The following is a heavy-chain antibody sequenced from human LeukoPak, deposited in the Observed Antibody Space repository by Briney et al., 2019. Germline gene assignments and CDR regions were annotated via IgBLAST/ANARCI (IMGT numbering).Heavy chain of an antibody. CDR2: IDYSGSA. V-gene: IGHV4-31*03. CDR1: GGSISSGGYY. D-gene: IGHD5-12*01. J-gene: IGHJ6*01. CDR3: ARVLAPPDYYYGTDV. Sequence: SQILSLTCTVSGGSISSGGYYWSWVRPHPGKGLGWVGYIDYSGSAYYNPSLKSRVTISVDTSKNQFSMNLSSVTAADTAVYYCARVLAPPDYYYGTDVWGEGTTVSVSS.